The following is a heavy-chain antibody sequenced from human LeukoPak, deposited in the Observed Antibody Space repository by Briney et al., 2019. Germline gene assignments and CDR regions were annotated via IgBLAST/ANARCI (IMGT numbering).Heavy chain of an antibody. Sequence: PGGSLRLSCAASGFTFSSYWMHWVRQAPGKGLVGVSRINCDGSSTSYADSVKGRFTISRDNAKNTLYLQMNSLRAEDTAVYYCAKFYTGSVIPFNIWGQGTMVTVSS. D-gene: IGHD3-16*02. V-gene: IGHV3-74*01. J-gene: IGHJ3*02. CDR1: GFTFSSYW. CDR3: AKFYTGSVIPFNI. CDR2: INCDGSST.